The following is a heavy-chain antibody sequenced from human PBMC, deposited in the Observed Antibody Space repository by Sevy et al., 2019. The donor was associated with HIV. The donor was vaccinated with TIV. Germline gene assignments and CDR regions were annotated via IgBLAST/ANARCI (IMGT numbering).Heavy chain of an antibody. CDR2: ISWNSGSI. CDR3: AKSHSSSWYPYTYYYYGMDV. J-gene: IGHJ6*02. V-gene: IGHV3-9*01. CDR1: GFTFDDYA. Sequence: GGSLRLSCAASGFTFDDYAMHWVRQAPGKGLEWVSGISWNSGSIGYADSVKGRFTISRDNAKNSLYLQMNSLRAEDTALYYCAKSHSSSWYPYTYYYYGMDVWGQGTTVTVSS. D-gene: IGHD6-13*01.